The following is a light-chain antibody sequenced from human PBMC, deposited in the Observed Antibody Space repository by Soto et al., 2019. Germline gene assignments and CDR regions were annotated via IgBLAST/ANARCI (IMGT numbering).Light chain of an antibody. CDR2: DAS. Sequence: EIVLTQSPATLSLSPGERATLSCRASQSVSSYLAWYQQKPGQVPRLLISDASSLEPGVPSRFSGSGSGTEFTLSINSLQPDDFATYYCQQCYIYWTFGQGTKVDIK. CDR3: QQCYIYWT. CDR1: QSVSSY. V-gene: IGKV3-11*01. J-gene: IGKJ1*01.